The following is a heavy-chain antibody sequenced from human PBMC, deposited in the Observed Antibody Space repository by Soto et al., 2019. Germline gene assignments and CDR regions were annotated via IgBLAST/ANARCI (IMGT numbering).Heavy chain of an antibody. CDR1: GFTFSSYS. CDR3: ARDTGVTNNWFDP. Sequence: EVQLVESGGGLVKPGGSLRLSCAASGFTFSSYSMNWVRQAPGKGLEWVSSISSSSSYIYYADSVKGRFTISRDNAKNSLYLQRNSRRAEDTAVYYCARDTGVTNNWFDPCGQGPLVTVSS. D-gene: IGHD2-21*02. CDR2: ISSSSSYI. V-gene: IGHV3-21*01. J-gene: IGHJ5*02.